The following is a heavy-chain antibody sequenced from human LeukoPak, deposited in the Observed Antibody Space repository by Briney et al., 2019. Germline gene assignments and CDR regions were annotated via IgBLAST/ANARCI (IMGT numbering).Heavy chain of an antibody. CDR1: GFTFSNYG. Sequence: PGGSLRLSCAASGFTFSNYGMHWVRQAPGKGLEWVAVISYDGSNKYYADSVKGRFTISRDNSKNTLYLQMNSLRAEDTAVYYCASHYDSSGYYPTPMDVWGKGTTVTVSS. CDR2: ISYDGSNK. V-gene: IGHV3-30*03. J-gene: IGHJ6*04. D-gene: IGHD3-22*01. CDR3: ASHYDSSGYYPTPMDV.